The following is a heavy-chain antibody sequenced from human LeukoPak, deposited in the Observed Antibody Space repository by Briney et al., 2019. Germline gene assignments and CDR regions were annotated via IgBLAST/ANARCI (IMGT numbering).Heavy chain of an antibody. V-gene: IGHV3-33*01. CDR3: ARGPGGYVDY. CDR1: GFTFSSYG. J-gene: IGHJ4*02. Sequence: PGRSLRLSCAASGFTFSSYGMHWVRQAPGKGLEWVAVIWYDGSNKYYADSVKGRFTISRDNSKNTLYLQMNSLRAEDTAVYYCARGPGGYVDYWGRGTLVTVSS. CDR2: IWYDGSNK. D-gene: IGHD2-8*02.